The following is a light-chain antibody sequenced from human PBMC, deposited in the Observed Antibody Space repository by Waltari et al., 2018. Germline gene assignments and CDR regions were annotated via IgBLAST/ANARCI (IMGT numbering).Light chain of an antibody. CDR3: QQYYNWPRLT. CDR1: QSISST. Sequence: EIVMTQSPATLSVSPGERATLSCRASQSISSTLAWYQQKPGQPPRLLTYDASTRATGTPARFSGSWSGTEFTLTISSLQSEDFAVYYCQQYYNWPRLTFGGGTKVEIK. J-gene: IGKJ4*01. V-gene: IGKV3-15*01. CDR2: DAS.